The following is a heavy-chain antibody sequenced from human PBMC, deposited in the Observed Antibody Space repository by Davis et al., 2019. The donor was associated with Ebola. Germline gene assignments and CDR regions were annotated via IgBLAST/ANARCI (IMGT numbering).Heavy chain of an antibody. V-gene: IGHV3-23*01. D-gene: IGHD4-17*01. Sequence: GESLKISCAASGFTFSSYSMNWVRQAPGKGLEWVSAISGSGGSTYYADSVKGRFTISRDNSKNTLYLQMNSLKTEDTAVYYCTSAYGDYDYWGQGTLVTVSS. CDR2: ISGSGGST. CDR1: GFTFSSYS. J-gene: IGHJ4*02. CDR3: TSAYGDYDY.